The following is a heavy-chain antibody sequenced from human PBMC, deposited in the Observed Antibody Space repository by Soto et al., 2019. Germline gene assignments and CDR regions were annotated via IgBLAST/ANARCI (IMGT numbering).Heavy chain of an antibody. D-gene: IGHD6-13*01. Sequence: GGSLRLSCAASGFTFSSYAMSWVRQAPGKGLEWVSAISGSGGSTYYADSVKGRFTISRDNSKNTLYLQMNSLRAEDTAVYYCAKASIAAAGYPDYYYGMDVRGQGTTVTVSS. V-gene: IGHV3-23*01. CDR2: ISGSGGST. J-gene: IGHJ6*02. CDR3: AKASIAAAGYPDYYYGMDV. CDR1: GFTFSSYA.